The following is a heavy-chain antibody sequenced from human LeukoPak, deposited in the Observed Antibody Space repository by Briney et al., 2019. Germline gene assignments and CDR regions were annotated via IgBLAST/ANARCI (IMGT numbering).Heavy chain of an antibody. Sequence: PSETLSLTCTVSGGSISSYYWSWIRQPPGKRLEWIGYIYYSGSTNYNPSLKSRVIISVDTSKNQFSLKLSSVTAADTAVYYCARDGRIRAFDIWGQGTMVTVSS. CDR1: GGSISSYY. J-gene: IGHJ3*02. D-gene: IGHD1-26*01. V-gene: IGHV4-59*01. CDR3: ARDGRIRAFDI. CDR2: IYYSGST.